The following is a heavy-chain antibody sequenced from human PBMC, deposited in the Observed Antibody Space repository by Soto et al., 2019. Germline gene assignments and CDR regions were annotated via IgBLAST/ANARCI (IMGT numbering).Heavy chain of an antibody. CDR1: GGSISSSNW. D-gene: IGHD4-17*01. CDR2: IYHSGST. J-gene: IGHJ6*02. Sequence: QVQLQESGPGLVKPSGTLSLTCAVSGGSISSSNWWSWVRQPPGKGLEWIGEIYHSGSTNYNPSLKSRVTISVDKSKNHFSRKLSSVTAADTAVYYCARDQDYGDRETNGMDVWGQGTTVTVSS. CDR3: ARDQDYGDRETNGMDV. V-gene: IGHV4-4*02.